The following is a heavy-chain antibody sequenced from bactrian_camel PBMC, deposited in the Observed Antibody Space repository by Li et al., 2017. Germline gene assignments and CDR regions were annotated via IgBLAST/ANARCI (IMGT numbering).Heavy chain of an antibody. J-gene: IGHJ4*01. Sequence: HVQLVESGGGSVQAGGSLRLSCVASGYTASRYRMAWFRQGPGKEREGVAAIYIVLGDTDYADSVKGRFTISQEAANSTVYLQMNSLKPEDTAMYYCAAVCFMYEFGVCSWRVPSCNLWGQGTQVTVS. D-gene: IGHD2*01. V-gene: IGHV3S6*01. CDR1: GYTASRYR. CDR3: AAVCFMYEFGVCSWRVPSCNL. CDR2: IYIVLGDT.